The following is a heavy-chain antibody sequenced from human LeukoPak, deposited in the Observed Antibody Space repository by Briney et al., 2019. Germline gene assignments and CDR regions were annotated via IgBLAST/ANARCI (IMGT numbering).Heavy chain of an antibody. J-gene: IGHJ4*02. CDR1: GFTFNSYS. CDR2: ISSSSSYI. CDR3: ARDAEMATISSYFDY. D-gene: IGHD5-24*01. V-gene: IGHV3-21*01. Sequence: GGSLRLSCAASGFTFNSYSMNWVRQAPGKGLEWVSSISSSSSYIYYADSVKGRFTISRDNAKNSLYLQMNSLRAEDTAVYYCARDAEMATISSYFDYWGQGTLVTVSS.